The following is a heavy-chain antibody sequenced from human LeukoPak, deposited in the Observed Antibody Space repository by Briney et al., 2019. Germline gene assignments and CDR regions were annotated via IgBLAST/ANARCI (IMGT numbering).Heavy chain of an antibody. CDR1: GFTFSAFW. J-gene: IGHJ4*02. CDR2: INSDVSRA. CDR3: ARGRVEMATIIDY. Sequence: GGSLRLSCAASGFTFSAFWMHWVRQAPGKGLVWVSRINSDVSRATYADSVKGRFTISRDNAKNTLYLQMNSLRAEDTAVYYCARGRVEMATIIDYWGQGTLVTVSS. V-gene: IGHV3-74*01. D-gene: IGHD5-24*01.